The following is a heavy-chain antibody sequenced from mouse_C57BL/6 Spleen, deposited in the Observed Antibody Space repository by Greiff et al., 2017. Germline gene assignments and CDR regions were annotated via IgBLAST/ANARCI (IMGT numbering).Heavy chain of an antibody. CDR1: GYTFTDYY. CDR3: ARGALYSNFDY. J-gene: IGHJ2*01. CDR2: INPYNGGT. D-gene: IGHD2-5*01. Sequence: VKLQQSGPVLVKPGASVKMSCKASGYTFTDYYMNWVKQSHGKSLEWIGVINPYNGGTSYNQKFKGKATLTVDKSSITAYMELNILTSEDSAVYYCARGALYSNFDYWGQGTTLTVSS. V-gene: IGHV1-19*01.